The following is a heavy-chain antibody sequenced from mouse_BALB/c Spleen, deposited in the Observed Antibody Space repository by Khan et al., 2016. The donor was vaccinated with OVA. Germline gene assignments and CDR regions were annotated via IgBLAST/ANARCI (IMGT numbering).Heavy chain of an antibody. J-gene: IGHJ4*01. Sequence: EVQLQESGPGLVKPSQSLSLTCTVTGYSITSDYAWNWIRQFPGNKLEWMGYISSIGRTNYNPALKSRISITRDTSKNQFFLQLNSVTTEDTATYYCARDGSRYNYAMDYWGQGTSVTVSS. CDR1: GYSITSDYA. D-gene: IGHD2-3*01. CDR3: ARDGSRYNYAMDY. V-gene: IGHV3-2*02. CDR2: ISSIGRT.